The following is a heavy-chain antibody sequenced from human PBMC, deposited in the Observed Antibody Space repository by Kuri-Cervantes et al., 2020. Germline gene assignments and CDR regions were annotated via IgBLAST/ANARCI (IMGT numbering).Heavy chain of an antibody. D-gene: IGHD3-10*01. V-gene: IGHV3-7*02. CDR3: ARVSTMVRGVTPYFDY. CDR2: IKQDGSEK. CDR1: GFTFSSYW. J-gene: IGHJ4*02. Sequence: GGSLRLSCAASGFTFSSYWMSWVRQAPGKGLEWVANIKQDGSEKYYVDSVKGRFTISRDNAKNSLYLQMNSLRAEDTAVYHCARVSTMVRGVTPYFDYWGQGTLVTVSS.